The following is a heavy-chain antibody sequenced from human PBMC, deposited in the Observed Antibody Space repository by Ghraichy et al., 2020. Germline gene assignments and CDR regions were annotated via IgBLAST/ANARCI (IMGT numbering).Heavy chain of an antibody. CDR2: IHDSGRT. V-gene: IGHV4-30-4*01. CDR1: GAFISRGDFY. CDR3: ARDLIGY. D-gene: IGHD3-16*01. J-gene: IGHJ4*02. Sequence: LSLTCTVSGAFISRGDFYWSWIRQPPGKGLEWIGYIHDSGRTYYSPSLKSRVIISVDRSKNQFSLKLSSVTAADTAVYYCARDLIGYWGQGTLVTVSS.